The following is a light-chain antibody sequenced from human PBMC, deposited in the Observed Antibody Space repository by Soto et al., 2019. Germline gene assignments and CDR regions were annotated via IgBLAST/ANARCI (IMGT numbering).Light chain of an antibody. Sequence: MTQSPSTLSASVGDRVAITCRASQSVNKWLAWFQQKPGQAPRLLIFGASTRAAGIPARFSGSGSGTEFTLTISSLQSEDFAVYYCQQYSNWPLTFGGGTKVDIK. CDR2: GAS. CDR3: QQYSNWPLT. CDR1: QSVNKW. J-gene: IGKJ4*01. V-gene: IGKV3-15*01.